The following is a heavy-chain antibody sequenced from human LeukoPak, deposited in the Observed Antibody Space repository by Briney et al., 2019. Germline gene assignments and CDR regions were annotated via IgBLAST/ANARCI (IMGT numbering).Heavy chain of an antibody. Sequence: GGSLRLSCAASGFTFSSYSMNWVRQAPGKGLEWVTSISSSSSYIYYADSVKGRFTISRDNAKNSPFLQMNSLRAEDTAVYYCASDYYGSGTYYKVGNGFDYWGQGTLVTVSS. CDR1: GFTFSSYS. CDR3: ASDYYGSGTYYKVGNGFDY. D-gene: IGHD3-10*01. V-gene: IGHV3-21*01. CDR2: ISSSSSYI. J-gene: IGHJ4*02.